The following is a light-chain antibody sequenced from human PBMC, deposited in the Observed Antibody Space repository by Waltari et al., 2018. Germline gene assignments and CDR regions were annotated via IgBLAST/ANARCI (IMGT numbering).Light chain of an antibody. CDR1: NLASTT. CDR2: DDS. J-gene: IGLJ2*01. CDR3: QVWASFNDPVV. Sequence: SYVLTQPPSVSVGPGQTAKITCGGHNLASTTVHWYQQKPGQAPVLVVHDDSDQSLAIHERFFGSNSGETATLTIRKVEAEDEADYYCQVWASFNDPVVFGGGTKLTVL. V-gene: IGLV3-21*02.